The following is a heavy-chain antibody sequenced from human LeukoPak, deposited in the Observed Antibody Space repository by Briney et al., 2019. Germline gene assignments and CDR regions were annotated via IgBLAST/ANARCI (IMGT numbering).Heavy chain of an antibody. CDR3: ARDYVPYSSGYYFDAFDI. CDR2: IKHDGSET. D-gene: IGHD3-22*01. V-gene: IGHV3-7*04. Sequence: GGSLRLSRAASGFTFRDYWMSWVRQAPGKGLEWVANIKHDGSETYYVDSVKGRFTISKDNAKNSLYLQMNSLRAEDTAVYYCARDYVPYSSGYYFDAFDIWGQGTMVTVSS. CDR1: GFTFRDYW. J-gene: IGHJ3*02.